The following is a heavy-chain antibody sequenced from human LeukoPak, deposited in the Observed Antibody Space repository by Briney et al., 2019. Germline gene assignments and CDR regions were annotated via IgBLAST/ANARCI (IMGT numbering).Heavy chain of an antibody. D-gene: IGHD6-19*01. J-gene: IGHJ4*02. CDR1: GGSISSYY. CDR3: ARGLSSGWPGFDY. Sequence: SETLSLTCTVSGGSISSYYWSWIRQPLGKGLEWIGYIYYSGSTNYNPSLKSRVTISVDTSKNQFSLKLSSVTAADTAVYYCARGLSSGWPGFDYWGQGTLVTVSS. CDR2: IYYSGST. V-gene: IGHV4-59*01.